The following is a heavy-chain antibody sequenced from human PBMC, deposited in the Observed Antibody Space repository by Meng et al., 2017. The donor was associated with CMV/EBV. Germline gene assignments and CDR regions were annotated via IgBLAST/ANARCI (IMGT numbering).Heavy chain of an antibody. CDR3: AKRSNGYWDYYYYYGMDV. Sequence: GESLKISCAASGFTFSSYGMHWVLQAPAKGLEWVAFIRYDASNKYYADSVKGRFTISRDNSKNTRYLQMNSLRAEDTAVYYCAKRSNGYWDYYYYYGMDVWGQGTTVTVSS. V-gene: IGHV3-30*02. D-gene: IGHD3-22*01. J-gene: IGHJ6*02. CDR1: GFTFSSYG. CDR2: IRYDASNK.